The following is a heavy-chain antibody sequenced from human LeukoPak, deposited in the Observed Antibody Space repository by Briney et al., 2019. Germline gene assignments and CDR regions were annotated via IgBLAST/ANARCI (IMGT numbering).Heavy chain of an antibody. J-gene: IGHJ6*02. Sequence: GGSLRLSCAASGFTFSSYAMSWVRQAPGKGLEWVSRINSDGSSTSYADSVKGRFTISRDNAKNTLYLQMNSLRAEDTAVYYCARVYQLPQYYYGMDVWGQGTTVTVSS. CDR2: INSDGSST. CDR1: GFTFSSYA. V-gene: IGHV3-74*01. CDR3: ARVYQLPQYYYGMDV. D-gene: IGHD2-2*01.